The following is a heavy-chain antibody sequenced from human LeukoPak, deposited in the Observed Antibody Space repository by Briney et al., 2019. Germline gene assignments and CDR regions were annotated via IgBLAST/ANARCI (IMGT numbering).Heavy chain of an antibody. D-gene: IGHD3-10*01. J-gene: IGHJ4*02. CDR3: ARDLPAGDEWFGDMPYYFDY. CDR2: MNPNSGNT. CDR1: GYTFTSYD. V-gene: IGHV1-8*01. Sequence: ASVKVSCKASGYTFTSYDINWVRQATGQGLEWMGWMNPNSGNTGYAQKLQGRVTMTTDTSTSTAYMELRSLRSDDTAVYYCARDLPAGDEWFGDMPYYFDYWGQGTLVTVSS.